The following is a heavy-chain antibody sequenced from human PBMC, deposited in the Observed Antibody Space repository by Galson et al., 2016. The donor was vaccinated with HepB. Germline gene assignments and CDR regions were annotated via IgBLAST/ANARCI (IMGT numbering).Heavy chain of an antibody. V-gene: IGHV3-21*04. D-gene: IGHD1-1*01. CDR1: GFSFISYS. CDR3: ARDFWNDGGGGYDI. Sequence: SLRLSCAASGFSFISYSMNWVRQAPGKGLEWVSSISDSSSNIYYADSVKGRFTISRDDAKESLYLQMNSMRVDDTAVYYCARDFWNDGGGGYDIWGPGTMVTVSS. CDR2: ISDSSSNI. J-gene: IGHJ3*02.